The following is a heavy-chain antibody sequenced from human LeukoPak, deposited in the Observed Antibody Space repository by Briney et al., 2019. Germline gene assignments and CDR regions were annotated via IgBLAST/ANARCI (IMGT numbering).Heavy chain of an antibody. CDR3: ARAGGYSGYEFDY. J-gene: IGHJ4*02. CDR2: IGTAGDP. Sequence: GGSLRLSCAASGFTFSSYDMHWVHQATGKGLEWVSAIGTAGDPYYPGSVKGRFTISRENAKNSLYLQMNSLRAGDTAVYYCARAGGYSGYEFDYWGQGTLVTVSS. V-gene: IGHV3-13*05. D-gene: IGHD5-12*01. CDR1: GFTFSSYD.